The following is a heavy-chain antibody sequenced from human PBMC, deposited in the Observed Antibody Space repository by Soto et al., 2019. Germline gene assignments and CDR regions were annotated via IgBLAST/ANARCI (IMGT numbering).Heavy chain of an antibody. CDR3: VRDRAVDWYLDL. CDR1: GYSFSSCA. J-gene: IGHJ2*01. Sequence: QVQVVQSGAEVKKPGASVRLSCKTSGYSFSSCAIHWVRLAPGQRFEWMGWINTDSGNTKYSQKFQGRVTITRDTAASTAYMELTSLASEDTATYCCVRDRAVDWYLDLWGRGTLVTVSS. CDR2: INTDSGNT. V-gene: IGHV1-3*04. D-gene: IGHD6-19*01.